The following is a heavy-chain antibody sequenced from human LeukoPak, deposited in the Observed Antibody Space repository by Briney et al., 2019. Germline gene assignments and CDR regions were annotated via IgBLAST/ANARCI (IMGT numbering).Heavy chain of an antibody. V-gene: IGHV3-23*01. CDR3: ARDGLWGWAQYDY. J-gene: IGHJ4*02. CDR1: GFTFSRHG. D-gene: IGHD2-21*01. Sequence: PGGSLRLSCAVSGFTFSRHGMGWVRQAPGKGLEWVAGITDNGGDRNYGDSVKGRLTIYRDNSKSTLDLQMNSLRAEDTALYYCARDGLWGWAQYDYWGQGILVTVSS. CDR2: ITDNGGDR.